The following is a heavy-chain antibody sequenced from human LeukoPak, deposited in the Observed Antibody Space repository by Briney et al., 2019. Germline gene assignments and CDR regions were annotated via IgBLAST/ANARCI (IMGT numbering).Heavy chain of an antibody. V-gene: IGHV3-30*18. CDR2: ISYDGSNK. D-gene: IGHD6-19*01. CDR1: GYTVSSYD. CDR3: TNGYSGGWYDFDY. J-gene: IGHJ4*02. Sequence: GGSQRLSCAASGYTVSSYDMHWARQAPGKGLEWVAVISYDGSNKYYADSVKGRFTISRDNSKNTMYLQMNSLRAEDTAVYYCTNGYSGGWYDFDYWGQGTTVTVSS.